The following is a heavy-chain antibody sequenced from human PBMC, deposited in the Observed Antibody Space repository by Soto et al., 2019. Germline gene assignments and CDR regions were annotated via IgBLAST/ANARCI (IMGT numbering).Heavy chain of an antibody. D-gene: IGHD4-17*01. CDR2: ISGSVGST. V-gene: IGHV3-23*01. CDR3: AKDDGTVSNLYCFDY. CDR1: GFTFSSHA. Sequence: GGSLRLSCAASGFTFSSHAMSWVRQAPGKGLEWVSTISGSVGSTYYADSVKGRFTISRDNSKSTLYLQMNSLRAEDTALYYCAKDDGTVSNLYCFDYWGQGALVTVSS. J-gene: IGHJ4*02.